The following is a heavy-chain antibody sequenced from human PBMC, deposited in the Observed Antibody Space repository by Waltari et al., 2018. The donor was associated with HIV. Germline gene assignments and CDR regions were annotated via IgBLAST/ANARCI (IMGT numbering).Heavy chain of an antibody. Sequence: EVRVAESGGGLVQPGGSLRLSCVASEFSIGDYYMSWVRQAPGKGLEWVANIKQDGRDKFYAAPVKGRFTISRDYARNTVSLQMDNLGAEDTALYFCARESRYRGHDDACDVWGQGTMVTVSS. CDR3: ARESRYRGHDDACDV. CDR2: IKQDGRDK. J-gene: IGHJ3*01. D-gene: IGHD2-21*01. V-gene: IGHV3-7*01. CDR1: EFSIGDYY.